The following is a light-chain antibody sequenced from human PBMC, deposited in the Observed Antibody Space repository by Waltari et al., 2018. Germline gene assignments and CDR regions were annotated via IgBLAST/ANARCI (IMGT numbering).Light chain of an antibody. CDR2: AAS. Sequence: DIQMTKSPSSLSASVGDRVTITCRASQSISSDLNWYQQKPGKAPKLLIYAASSLQSGVPSRFSGSGSGTDFTLTISSLQPEDFATYYCQQSYSTPWTFGQGTKVEIK. J-gene: IGKJ1*01. V-gene: IGKV1-39*01. CDR1: QSISSD. CDR3: QQSYSTPWT.